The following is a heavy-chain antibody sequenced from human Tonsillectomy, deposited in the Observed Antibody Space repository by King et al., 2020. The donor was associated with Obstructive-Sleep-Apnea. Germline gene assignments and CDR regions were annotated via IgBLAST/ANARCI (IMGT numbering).Heavy chain of an antibody. CDR1: GYTFTGYY. J-gene: IGHJ6*02. V-gene: IGHV1-2*02. CDR3: ARESGDYGSQGYYYYYGMDV. D-gene: IGHD4-17*01. CDR2: INPNSGGT. Sequence: QLVQSGAEVKKPGASVKVSCKASGYTFTGYYMHWVRQAPGQGLEWMGWINPNSGGTNYAQKFQGRVTMTRDTSISTAYMELSRLRSDDTAVYYCARESGDYGSQGYYYYYGMDVWGQGTTVTVSS.